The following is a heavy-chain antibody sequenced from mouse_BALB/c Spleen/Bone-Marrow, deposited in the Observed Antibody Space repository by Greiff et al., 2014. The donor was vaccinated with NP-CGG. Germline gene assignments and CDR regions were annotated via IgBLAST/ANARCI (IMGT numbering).Heavy chain of an antibody. Sequence: QVQLKESGAELVKPGASVKLSCKASGYTFTEYILHWVKQGSGQGLEWIGWFYPGGGSIRYNEKFKDKATLIADKSSNTVYMELSRLTSEDSAVYFCARHEEEYANLFVYWGQGTLVTVSA. CDR1: GYTFTEYI. J-gene: IGHJ3*01. CDR2: FYPGGGSI. V-gene: IGHV1-62-2*01. D-gene: IGHD2-10*02. CDR3: ARHEEEYANLFVY.